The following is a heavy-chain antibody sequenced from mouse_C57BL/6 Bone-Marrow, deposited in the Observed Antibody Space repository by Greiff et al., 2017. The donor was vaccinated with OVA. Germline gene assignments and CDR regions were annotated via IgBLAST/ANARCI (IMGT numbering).Heavy chain of an antibody. CDR3: ARNESPRGYFDV. CDR1: GFSFTSYA. CDR2: IWTGGGT. V-gene: IGHV2-9-1*01. J-gene: IGHJ1*03. Sequence: VTLVESGPGLVAPSQSLSITCTVSGFSFTSYAISWVRQPPGKGLEWLGVIWTGGGTNYNSALNSRLSNSKDNAKSQIFLKTNSLQTDDTARYDCARNESPRGYFDVWGTGTTVTVSS.